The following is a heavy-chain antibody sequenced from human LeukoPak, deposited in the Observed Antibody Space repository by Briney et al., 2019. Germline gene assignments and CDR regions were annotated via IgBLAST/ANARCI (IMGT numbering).Heavy chain of an antibody. D-gene: IGHD3-10*01. Sequence: GGSLRLSCAASGFTFSSYDMHWVRQAPGKGLEWVAVIWYDGSNKYYADSVKGRFTISRDNSKNTLYLQMNSLRAEDTAVYYCAREVGGSGSLITYYFDYWGQGTLVTVSS. CDR2: IWYDGSNK. CDR1: GFTFSSYD. CDR3: AREVGGSGSLITYYFDY. J-gene: IGHJ4*02. V-gene: IGHV3-33*01.